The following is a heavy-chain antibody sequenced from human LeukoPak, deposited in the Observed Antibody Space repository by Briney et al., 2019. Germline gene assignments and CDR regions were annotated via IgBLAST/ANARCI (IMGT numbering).Heavy chain of an antibody. J-gene: IGHJ4*02. D-gene: IGHD6-13*01. CDR1: GYSISSNF. CDR2: IYASGSA. Sequence: PSETLSLTCTVSGYSISSNFWNWIRQPAGKGLEWIGRIYASGSADYNPSLKGRVAMSVDTSKNQFSLKLSSVTAADTAVYYCARGNSWYVYWGQGNLVTVSS. V-gene: IGHV4-4*07. CDR3: ARGNSWYVY.